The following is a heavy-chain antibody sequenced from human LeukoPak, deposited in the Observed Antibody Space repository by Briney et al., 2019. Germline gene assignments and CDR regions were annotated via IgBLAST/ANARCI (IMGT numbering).Heavy chain of an antibody. Sequence: SPGGSLRLSCAASGFTFSDHYMTWLRQAPGKGLEWVSYISGPGSTKFYADSVKGRFTISRDNVKNSVSLQMNSLRVEDTAVYYCAAQARGYDLVYYYMDVWGKGTTVTVSS. CDR2: ISGPGSTK. V-gene: IGHV3-11*01. CDR3: AAQARGYDLVYYYMDV. D-gene: IGHD1-1*01. J-gene: IGHJ6*03. CDR1: GFTFSDHY.